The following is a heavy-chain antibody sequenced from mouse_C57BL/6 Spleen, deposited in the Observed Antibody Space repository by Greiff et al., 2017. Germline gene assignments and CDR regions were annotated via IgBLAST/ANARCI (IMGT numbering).Heavy chain of an antibody. Sequence: VQLMESGAELVRPGTSVKVSCKASGYAFTNYLIEWVKQRPGQGLEWIGVINPGSGGTNYNEKFKGKATLTADKSSSTAYMQLSSLTSEDSAVYFCARSEDAVISTTFDYWGQGTTLTVSS. CDR3: ARSEDAVISTTFDY. CDR2: INPGSGGT. CDR1: GYAFTNYL. D-gene: IGHD2-12*01. J-gene: IGHJ2*01. V-gene: IGHV1-54*01.